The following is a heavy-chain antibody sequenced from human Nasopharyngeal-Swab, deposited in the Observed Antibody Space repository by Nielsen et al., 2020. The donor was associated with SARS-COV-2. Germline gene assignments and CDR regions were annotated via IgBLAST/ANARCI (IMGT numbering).Heavy chain of an antibody. V-gene: IGHV3-11*01. Sequence: LSLTCTISGFTFSDYYMSWIRQAPGKGLEWVSVISSISGRTKYYADSVKGRFTISRDNAKNSVYLTLNSLRPEDTAVYYCAREAAKDYGGYPDYWGQGTLVTVSS. CDR2: ISSISGRTK. J-gene: IGHJ4*02. D-gene: IGHD4-23*01. CDR3: AREAAKDYGGYPDY. CDR1: GFTFSDYY.